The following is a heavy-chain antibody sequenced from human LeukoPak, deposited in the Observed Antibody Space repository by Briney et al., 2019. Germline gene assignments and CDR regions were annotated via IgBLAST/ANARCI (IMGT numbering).Heavy chain of an antibody. CDR1: GYTFTSYY. D-gene: IGHD3-10*01. CDR2: INPSAGST. J-gene: IGHJ6*03. V-gene: IGHV1-46*01. Sequence: GASVKVSCKTSGYTFTSYYMYWVRQAPGQGLEWMGTINPSAGSTTYAQRFQGRVTMTRDVSTSTVYMELSSLRSEDTAVYYCARDYVYYGSGYYMDVWGKGTTVTVS. CDR3: ARDYVYYGSGYYMDV.